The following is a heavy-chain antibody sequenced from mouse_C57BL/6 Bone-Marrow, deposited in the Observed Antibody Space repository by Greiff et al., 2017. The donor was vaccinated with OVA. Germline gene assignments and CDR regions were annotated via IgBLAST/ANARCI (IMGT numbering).Heavy chain of an antibody. J-gene: IGHJ2*01. CDR3: ARENYSNYLDY. CDR1: GYTFTSYW. CDR2: IDPSDSYT. D-gene: IGHD2-5*01. V-gene: IGHV1-69*01. Sequence: QVQLKQPGAELVMPGASVKLSCKASGYTFTSYWMHWVKQRPGQGLEWIGEIDPSDSYTNYNQKFKGKSTLTVDKSSSTAYMQLSSLTSEDSAVYYCARENYSNYLDYWGQGTTLTVSS.